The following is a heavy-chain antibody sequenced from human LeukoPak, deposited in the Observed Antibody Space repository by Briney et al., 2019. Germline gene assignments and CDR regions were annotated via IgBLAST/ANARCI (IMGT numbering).Heavy chain of an antibody. V-gene: IGHV1-69*05. CDR3: ARDRCSSTSCYTRYYYYYYMDV. CDR2: IIPIFGTA. D-gene: IGHD2-2*02. J-gene: IGHJ6*03. CDR1: GGTFSSYA. Sequence: ASVKVSCKASGGTFSSYAISWVRQAPGQGPEWMGGIIPIFGTANYAQKFQGRVTITTDESTSTAYMELSSLRSEDTAVYYCARDRCSSTSCYTRYYYYYYMDVWGKGTTVTVSS.